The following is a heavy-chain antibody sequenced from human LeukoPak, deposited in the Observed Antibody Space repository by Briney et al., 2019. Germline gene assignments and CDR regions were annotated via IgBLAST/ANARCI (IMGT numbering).Heavy chain of an antibody. CDR2: VNPNSGNT. CDR1: GYTFTGYY. CDR3: ARGTTGTASVPFDY. V-gene: IGHV1-8*02. J-gene: IGHJ4*02. D-gene: IGHD1-1*01. Sequence: ASVKVSCKASGYTFTGYYMHWVRQAPGQGLEWMGWVNPNSGNTAYAQKFQGRVTMTRNTSITTVYMELSSLRSEDTAVYYCARGTTGTASVPFDYWGQGTLVTVSS.